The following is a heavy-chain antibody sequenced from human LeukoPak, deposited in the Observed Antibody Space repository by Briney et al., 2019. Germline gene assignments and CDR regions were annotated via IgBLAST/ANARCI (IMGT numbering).Heavy chain of an antibody. V-gene: IGHV3-30*04. CDR2: ISYDGSNK. J-gene: IGHJ4*02. Sequence: GGSLRLSCAASGFTFSSYAMHWVRQAPGKGLEWVAVISYDGSNKYYADSVKGRFTIFRDNSKNTLYLQMNSLRAEDTAVYYCAKDRSSYGRGYFDYWGQGTLVTVSS. D-gene: IGHD5-18*01. CDR3: AKDRSSYGRGYFDY. CDR1: GFTFSSYA.